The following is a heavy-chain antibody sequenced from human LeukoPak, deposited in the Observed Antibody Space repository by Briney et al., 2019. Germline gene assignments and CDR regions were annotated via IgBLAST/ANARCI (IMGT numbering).Heavy chain of an antibody. CDR2: ISSSSSYI. D-gene: IGHD5-12*01. V-gene: IGHV3-21*01. CDR3: ARDLSSGYDLRVYFQH. CDR1: EFSVGSNY. J-gene: IGHJ1*01. Sequence: KSGGSLRLSCAASEFSVGSNYMTWVRQAPGKGLEWVSSISSSSSYIYYADSVKGRFPTSRDNAKNSLYLQMNSLRAEDTAVYYCARDLSSGYDLRVYFQHWGQGTLVTVSS.